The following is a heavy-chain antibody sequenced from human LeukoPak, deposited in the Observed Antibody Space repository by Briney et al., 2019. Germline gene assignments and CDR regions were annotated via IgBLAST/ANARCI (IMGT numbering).Heavy chain of an antibody. D-gene: IGHD3-22*01. CDR3: ARRGRSGYYPGY. V-gene: IGHV3-48*03. Sequence: GGSLRLSCAASGFTFSSYEMNWVRQAPGKGLEWVSYISSSGNTIYYADSVKGRFTISRDNAKNSLYLQMNSLRAEDTAFYYCARRGRSGYYPGYWGQGTLVTVSS. J-gene: IGHJ4*02. CDR2: ISSSGNTI. CDR1: GFTFSSYE.